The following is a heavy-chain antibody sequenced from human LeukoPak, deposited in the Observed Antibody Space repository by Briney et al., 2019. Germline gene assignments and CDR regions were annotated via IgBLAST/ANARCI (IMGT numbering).Heavy chain of an antibody. Sequence: GESLKISCKGSGYSFTSYWIVWVRQMPGKGLEWMGIIYPGDSDTRYSPSFQGQVTISADKSISTAYLQWSSLKASDTAMYYCARQRVELSYYYGMDVWGQGTTVTVSS. CDR1: GYSFTSYW. CDR3: ARQRVELSYYYGMDV. CDR2: IYPGDSDT. D-gene: IGHD1-1*01. J-gene: IGHJ6*02. V-gene: IGHV5-51*01.